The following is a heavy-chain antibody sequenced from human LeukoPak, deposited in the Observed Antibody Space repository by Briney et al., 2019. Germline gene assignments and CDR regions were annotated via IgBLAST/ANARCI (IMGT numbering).Heavy chain of an antibody. CDR2: INHSGST. Sequence: KPSETLSLTCAVYGGSFSGYYWSWIRQPPGKGLEWIGEINHSGSTNYNPSLKSRVTISVDTSKNQFSLKLSSVTAADTAVYYCARVPQYLMVWGKRHDAFDIWGQGTMVTVFS. V-gene: IGHV4-34*01. J-gene: IGHJ3*02. CDR1: GGSFSGYY. CDR3: ARVPQYLMVWGKRHDAFDI. D-gene: IGHD3-10*01.